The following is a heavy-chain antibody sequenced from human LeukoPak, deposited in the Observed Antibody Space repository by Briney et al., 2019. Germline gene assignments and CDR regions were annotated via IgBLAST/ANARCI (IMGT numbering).Heavy chain of an antibody. D-gene: IGHD2-15*01. CDR1: GGSISSYY. CDR2: IYYSGST. Sequence: PSETLSLTCTVSGGSISSYYWSWIRRPPGKGLEWIGYIYYSGSTYYNPSLKSRVTMSVDTSKNQFSLKLSSVTAADTAVYYCARDQSYCTSSSCSNWFDPWGQGTLVTVSS. CDR3: ARDQSYCTSSSCSNWFDP. V-gene: IGHV4-59*12. J-gene: IGHJ5*02.